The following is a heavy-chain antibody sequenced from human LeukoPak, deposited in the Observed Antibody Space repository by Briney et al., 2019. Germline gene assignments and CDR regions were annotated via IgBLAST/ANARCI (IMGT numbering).Heavy chain of an antibody. J-gene: IGHJ4*02. Sequence: SETLSLTCTVSSGAITNYYWSWIRQPPGKGLEWIGFIYYSGNTNYNPSLKSRVTISVDTSKNQFSLKLSSMTAADTAVYYCARGALLWFGDRMEYYFDYWGQGTLLTVSS. CDR1: SGAITNYY. V-gene: IGHV4-59*01. CDR3: ARGALLWFGDRMEYYFDY. D-gene: IGHD3-10*01. CDR2: IYYSGNT.